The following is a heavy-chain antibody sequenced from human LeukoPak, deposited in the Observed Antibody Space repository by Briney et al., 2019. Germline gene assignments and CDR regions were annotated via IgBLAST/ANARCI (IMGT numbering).Heavy chain of an antibody. J-gene: IGHJ4*02. CDR2: ISGSGDPT. V-gene: IGHV3-23*01. CDR3: AKGLFWFGEFSALDY. Sequence: GGSLRLSCAASGFTFSSYGMRWVRQAPGKGLEWVSTISGSGDPTYYADSVKRRFTISRDNSKNTLYLYMKSLRAEVTAVYYCAKGLFWFGEFSALDYWGQGTLVTVSS. CDR1: GFTFSSYG. D-gene: IGHD3-10*01.